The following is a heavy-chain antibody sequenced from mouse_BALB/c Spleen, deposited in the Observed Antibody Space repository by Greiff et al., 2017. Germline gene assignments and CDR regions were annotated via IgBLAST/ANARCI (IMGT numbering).Heavy chain of an antibody. CDR1: GFTFTDYY. V-gene: IGHV7-3*02. CDR2: IRNKAGGYTT. Sequence: EVMLVESGGGLVQPGGSLRLSCATSGFTFTDYYMSWVRQPPGKALEWLGFIRNKAGGYTTEYSAPVKAPFTISRDNSQGILYLKMNTLLAGVSATYYCASDYYGSCYVFAYWGQGTLVTVSA. J-gene: IGHJ3*01. CDR3: ASDYYGSCYVFAY. D-gene: IGHD1-1*01.